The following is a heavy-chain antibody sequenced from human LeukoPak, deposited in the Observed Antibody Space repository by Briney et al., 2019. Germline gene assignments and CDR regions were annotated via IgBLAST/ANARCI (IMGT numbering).Heavy chain of an antibody. D-gene: IGHD2-15*01. Sequence: GGSLRLSCAASGFTFSSYSMNWVRQAPGKGLEWVSSITSSGSTIYYADSVKGRFTISRDNAKNSLSLQMNSLRAEDTAVYYCARAGYCSGGSCIRSFDPWGQGTLVTVSS. CDR3: ARAGYCSGGSCIRSFDP. CDR2: ITSSGSTI. CDR1: GFTFSSYS. J-gene: IGHJ5*02. V-gene: IGHV3-48*01.